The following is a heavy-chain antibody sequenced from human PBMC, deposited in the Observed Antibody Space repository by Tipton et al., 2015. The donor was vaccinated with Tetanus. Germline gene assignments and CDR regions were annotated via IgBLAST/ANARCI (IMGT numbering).Heavy chain of an antibody. J-gene: IGHJ4*02. CDR1: GYTFTGYY. D-gene: IGHD3-22*01. V-gene: IGHV1-2*02. CDR3: ARGMDYDSSGSDDF. CDR2: INPNSGGT. Sequence: QLVQSGPEVKKPGSSVRVSCKASGYTFTGYYMHWVRQAPGQGLEWMGWINPNSGGTNYAQKFQGRVTMTRDTSISTAYMEVSRLRSDDTAIYYCARGMDYDSSGSDDFWGQGALVTVSS.